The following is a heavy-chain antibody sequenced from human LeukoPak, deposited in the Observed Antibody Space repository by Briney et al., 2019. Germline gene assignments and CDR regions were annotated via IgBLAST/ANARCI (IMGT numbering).Heavy chain of an antibody. V-gene: IGHV3-23*01. CDR1: GFTFSTYA. Sequence: HPGGSLRLSCAASGFTFSTYAITWVRQGPGKGLEWVSAIRPDGDRTYYANSVRGRFTISRDNSKDTVYLQINGLRVEDTAVYYCAREQSGTRGWYTVDYRGQGTLVTVSS. CDR2: IRPDGDRT. J-gene: IGHJ4*02. CDR3: AREQSGTRGWYTVDY. D-gene: IGHD6-19*01.